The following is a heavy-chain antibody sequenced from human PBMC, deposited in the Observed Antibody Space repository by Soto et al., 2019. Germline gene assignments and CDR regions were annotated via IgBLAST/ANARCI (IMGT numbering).Heavy chain of an antibody. CDR2: ITSSGNAI. D-gene: IGHD2-15*01. CDR1: GFTFSDYY. Sequence: GGSLRLSCTVSGFTFSDYYMSWIRQAPGKGLEWVSYITSSGNAIYYADSVKGRFTISRDNAKNSLYLQMNSLRADDTAVYYCARGSTAAKFHYWGQGTLVTVSS. J-gene: IGHJ4*02. V-gene: IGHV3-11*01. CDR3: ARGSTAAKFHY.